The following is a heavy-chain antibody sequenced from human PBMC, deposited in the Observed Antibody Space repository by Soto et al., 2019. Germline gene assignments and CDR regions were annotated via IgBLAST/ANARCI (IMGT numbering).Heavy chain of an antibody. D-gene: IGHD3-22*01. Sequence: SETLSLTCTVSGGSISSSSYFWGWIRQPPGKGLEWIGYIYYSGSTNYNPSLKSRVTISVDTSKNQFSLKLSSVTAADTAVYYCARDARGSGYYSKLHWFDPWGQGTLVTVSS. CDR1: GGSISSSSYF. CDR2: IYYSGST. V-gene: IGHV4-61*01. CDR3: ARDARGSGYYSKLHWFDP. J-gene: IGHJ5*02.